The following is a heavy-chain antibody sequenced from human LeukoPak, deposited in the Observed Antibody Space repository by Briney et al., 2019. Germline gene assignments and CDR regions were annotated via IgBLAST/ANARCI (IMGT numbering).Heavy chain of an antibody. J-gene: IGHJ4*02. D-gene: IGHD2-15*01. V-gene: IGHV4-34*12. CDR1: GGSFSGYY. CDR2: IFYSGNT. Sequence: SETLSLTCAVYGGSFSGYYWSWIRQPPGKGLEWIGSIFYSGNTYYNPSLKSRVTISVDTSKNQFSLKLSSVTAADTAVYYCARHGYCSGGSCYLEFDYWGQGTLVTVSS. CDR3: ARHGYCSGGSCYLEFDY.